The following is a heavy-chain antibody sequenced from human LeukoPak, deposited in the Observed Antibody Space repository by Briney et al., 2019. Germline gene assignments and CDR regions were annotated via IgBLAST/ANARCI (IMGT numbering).Heavy chain of an antibody. CDR2: ISPDGSNT. V-gene: IGHV3-74*03. J-gene: IGHJ4*02. D-gene: IGHD1-26*01. CDR3: VVGGGIY. Sequence: PGGSLRLSCAASGFTLRNDWTHWVRQAPGKGPVWVSRISPDGSNTMYADSVKGRFTISRDDARNALHLQMNSLRADDTAVYYCVVGGGIYWGQGTLVTVS. CDR1: GFTLRNDW.